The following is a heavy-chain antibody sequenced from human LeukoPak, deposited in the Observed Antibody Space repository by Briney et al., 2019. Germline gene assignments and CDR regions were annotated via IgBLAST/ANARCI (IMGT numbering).Heavy chain of an antibody. D-gene: IGHD5-12*01. CDR3: ARGRDGYNFNY. CDR1: GFTFSSYS. CDR2: ISSSSSYI. J-gene: IGHJ4*02. V-gene: IGHV3-21*01. Sequence: PGGSLRLSCAASGFTFSSYSMNWVRQAPGKGLEWVSSISSSSSYIYYTDSVKGRFTISRDNAKNSLYLQMNSLRAEDTAVYYCARGRDGYNFNYWGQGTLITVSS.